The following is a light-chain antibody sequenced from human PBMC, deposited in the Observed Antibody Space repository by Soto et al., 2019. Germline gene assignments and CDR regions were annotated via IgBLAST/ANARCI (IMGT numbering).Light chain of an antibody. CDR1: RSITSN. V-gene: IGKV3-15*01. CDR3: QQYNDWPRT. CDR2: GAS. J-gene: IGKJ1*01. Sequence: DIVMTQSPATLSVSPGERATLSCRASRSITSNLAWYQQKPGQAPRLVIYGASTKATGIPARFSGSGSGTEFTLTISSLQSEDFAVYYCQQYNDWPRTFGQGTKVDIK.